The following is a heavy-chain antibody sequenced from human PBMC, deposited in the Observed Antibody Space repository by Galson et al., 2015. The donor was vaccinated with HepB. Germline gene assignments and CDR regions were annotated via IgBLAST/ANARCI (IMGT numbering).Heavy chain of an antibody. J-gene: IGHJ4*02. Sequence: SLRLSCAASTFIFSSYGMNWVRQAPGKGLEWVSYISSSGSTIYYADSVKGRFTISRDNAKNSLYLQMNSLRGEDTAVYYCVFLGGYDSKPVDYWGQGTLVTVSS. CDR3: VFLGGYDSKPVDY. V-gene: IGHV3-48*01. D-gene: IGHD5-12*01. CDR1: TFIFSSYG. CDR2: ISSSGSTI.